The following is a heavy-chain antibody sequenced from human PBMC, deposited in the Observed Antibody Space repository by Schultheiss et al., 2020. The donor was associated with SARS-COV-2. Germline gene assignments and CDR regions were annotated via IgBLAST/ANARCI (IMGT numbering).Heavy chain of an antibody. J-gene: IGHJ4*02. D-gene: IGHD3-22*01. V-gene: IGHV3-23*01. CDR3: AKDRHYYYDSSGHDY. CDR2: VTGSGGST. CDR1: GFTFSSYA. Sequence: GGSLRLSCAASGFTFSSYAMSWVRQAPGKGLEWVSGVTGSGGSTYYADSVKGRFTISRDNSKNTLYLQMNSLRAEDTAVYYCAKDRHYYYDSSGHDYWGQGTLVTVSS.